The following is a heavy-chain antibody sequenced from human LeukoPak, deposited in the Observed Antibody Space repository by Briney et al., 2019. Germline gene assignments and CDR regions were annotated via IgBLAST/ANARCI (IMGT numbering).Heavy chain of an antibody. Sequence: GGSLRLSCAASGFTFSDYYMSWIRQAPGKGLEWVSYISSSGSTIYYADSVKGRFTISRDNAKNSLYLQMNSLRAEDTAVYYCARDRDSLNYDFWSGYLFDYWGQGTLVTVSS. J-gene: IGHJ4*02. CDR1: GFTFSDYY. CDR3: ARDRDSLNYDFWSGYLFDY. V-gene: IGHV3-11*04. D-gene: IGHD3-3*01. CDR2: ISSSGSTI.